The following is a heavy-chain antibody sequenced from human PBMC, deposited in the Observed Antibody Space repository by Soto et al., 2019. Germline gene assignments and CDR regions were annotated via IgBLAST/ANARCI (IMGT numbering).Heavy chain of an antibody. V-gene: IGHV4-31*03. CDR2: IYCSGST. D-gene: IGHD3-10*01. CDR3: ARERYLYGSVSYSAVSVHYGMDV. CDR1: GGSISSVYYY. Sequence: TLSLTCTVSGGSISSVYYYWSWNRPDTGKDLVWIVYIYCSGSTYYNPSPKSRVNISVDTSKNQFSLKLSSVTAADTVVYYCARERYLYGSVSYSAVSVHYGMDVWGQGTTVTVSS. J-gene: IGHJ6*02.